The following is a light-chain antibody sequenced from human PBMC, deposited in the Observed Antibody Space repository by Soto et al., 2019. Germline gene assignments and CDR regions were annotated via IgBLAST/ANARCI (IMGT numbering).Light chain of an antibody. CDR3: SSYTSRRTYV. V-gene: IGLV2-14*01. CDR2: DVS. Sequence: QSALTQPASVSGSPGQSITISCTGTSSDVGGYNYVSWYQQHTGKAPEFLIYDVSNRPSGVSNRFSGSKSGNTASLTISGLQAEDEADYYCSSYTSRRTYVFGTGTKVTVL. CDR1: SSDVGGYNY. J-gene: IGLJ1*01.